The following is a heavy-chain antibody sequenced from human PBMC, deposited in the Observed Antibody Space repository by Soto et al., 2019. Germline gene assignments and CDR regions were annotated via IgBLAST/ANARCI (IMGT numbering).Heavy chain of an antibody. V-gene: IGHV3-30-3*01. CDR2: ISNDGNKK. J-gene: IGHJ4*02. CDR1: QFTFSSFT. Sequence: QLHLVESGGGVVQPGKSLRLSCGASQFTFSSFTMHWVRQAPGKGLEWVAIISNDGNKKFYADSVKGRFTISRDNSKNTLFLQMNSLRAEDTAVYYCARGGYYTFLNGSIGTYWGQGTLVTVSS. D-gene: IGHD3-3*01. CDR3: ARGGYYTFLNGSIGTY.